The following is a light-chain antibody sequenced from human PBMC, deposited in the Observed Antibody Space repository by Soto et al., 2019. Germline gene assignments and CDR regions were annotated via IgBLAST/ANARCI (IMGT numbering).Light chain of an antibody. CDR1: QSVRNY. V-gene: IGKV3-11*01. J-gene: IGKJ4*01. CDR2: DTS. CDR3: QQRDIWPLT. Sequence: EIVLTQSPATLSLSPGERATLSCRASQSVRNYLAWYQQKPGQAPRLLIYDTSNRAAGLPDRFSGSGSGTDFTLTISSLEPEDFAVYYCQQRDIWPLTFGGGTKVEI.